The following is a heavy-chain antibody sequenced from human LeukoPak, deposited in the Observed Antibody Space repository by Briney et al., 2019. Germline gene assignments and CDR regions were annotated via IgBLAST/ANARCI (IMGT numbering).Heavy chain of an antibody. D-gene: IGHD6-19*01. CDR2: IIPIFGTA. Sequence: IXXXRQAPGQGXEXXGGIIPIFGTANYAQKFQGRVTINTDKXXXTXXMXVSSLRYEDTAGYYCGXXGXAGAERFDPWGQGTLVTVSS. J-gene: IGHJ5*02. V-gene: IGHV1-69*05. CDR3: GXXGXAGAERFDP.